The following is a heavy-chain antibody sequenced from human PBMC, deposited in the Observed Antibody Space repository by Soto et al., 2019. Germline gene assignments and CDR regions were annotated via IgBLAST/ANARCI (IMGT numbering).Heavy chain of an antibody. V-gene: IGHV4-31*03. CDR2: IYYSGST. D-gene: IGHD3-22*01. J-gene: IGHJ6*04. Sequence: PSETLSLTCTVSGGPISSGGYYWSWIRQHPGKGMEWIGYIYYSGSTYYNPSLKSRVTISVDTSKNQFSLKLSSVTAADTAVYYFVRGNVITMIVGAWTLFVGGMAVWGICTPVILSS. CDR3: VRGNVITMIVGAWTLFVGGMAV. CDR1: GGPISSGGYY.